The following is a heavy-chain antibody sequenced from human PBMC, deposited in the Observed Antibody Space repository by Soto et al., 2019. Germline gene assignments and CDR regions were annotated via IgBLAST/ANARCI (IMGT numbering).Heavy chain of an antibody. CDR1: GDSVSSNSAA. CDR2: TYYRSKWYN. Sequence: QVQLQQSGPGLVKPSQTLSLTCAISGDSVSSNSAAWNWIRQSPSRGLEWLGRTYYRSKWYNDYAVSVKSRITINPDTSKNQFSLQLNSVTPEDTAVYYCARDHCSGGSCYDSRDAFDIWGQGTMVTVSS. J-gene: IGHJ3*02. V-gene: IGHV6-1*01. D-gene: IGHD2-15*01. CDR3: ARDHCSGGSCYDSRDAFDI.